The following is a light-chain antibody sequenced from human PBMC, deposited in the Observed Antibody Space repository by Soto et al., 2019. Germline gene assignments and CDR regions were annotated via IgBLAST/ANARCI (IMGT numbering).Light chain of an antibody. CDR1: SADIGSHDY. CDR2: EVS. J-gene: IGLJ1*01. V-gene: IGLV2-14*01. Sequence: QSVLTQPASVSRSPGQSITISCTGSSADIGSHDYVSWYQQHPGKVPKLIIYEVSKRPSGASDRFSGSKSGNAAYLSISGLQPEDEADYYCNSYTTTTALVFGTGTNVAVL. CDR3: NSYTTTTALV.